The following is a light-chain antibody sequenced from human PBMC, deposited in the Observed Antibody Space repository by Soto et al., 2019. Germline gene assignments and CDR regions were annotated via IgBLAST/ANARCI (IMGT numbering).Light chain of an antibody. CDR1: QSVSNY. CDR3: QEYNNWLGT. V-gene: IGKV3-11*01. CDR2: DAS. Sequence: EIVLTQSPATLSLSPGERATLSCRASQSVSNYFAWYQQKPGQAPRLLIYDASNRAPGIPARVSGSGSGTELRITISSLQSEDFALYYCQEYNNWLGTFGQATKVDIK. J-gene: IGKJ1*01.